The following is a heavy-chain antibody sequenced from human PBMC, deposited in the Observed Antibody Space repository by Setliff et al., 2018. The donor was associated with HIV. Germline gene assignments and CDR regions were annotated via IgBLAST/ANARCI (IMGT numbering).Heavy chain of an antibody. J-gene: IGHJ4*02. CDR3: ARAGGALQFLEWSPFHAIFNS. CDR2: MWFDGRKK. V-gene: IGHV3-33*03. Sequence: GESLKISCAASGFIFSDYGMHWVRQAPGKGPEWVAFMWFDGRKKYYADSAKGRFTISRDNFRNTLYLQMTSLRVEDTAVYYCARAGGALQFLEWSPFHAIFNSWGQGTLVTVSS. CDR1: GFIFSDYG. D-gene: IGHD3-3*01.